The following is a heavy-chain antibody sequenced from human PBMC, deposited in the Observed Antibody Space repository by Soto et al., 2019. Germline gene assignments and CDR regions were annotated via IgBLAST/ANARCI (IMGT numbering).Heavy chain of an antibody. CDR2: IGAGGDT. CDR3: AKGVGTTIPNGRYFDY. V-gene: IGHV3-23*01. CDR1: GLTFSSYV. Sequence: EVQLLESGGGLVQPGGCLRLSCAASGLTFSSYVMSWVRQAPGKGLEWVSSIGAGGDTYYADSVRGRFTISRDNPKNTLFLQMNSLRAEDTAVYYCAKGVGTTIPNGRYFDYWGQGTLVTVSS. J-gene: IGHJ4*02. D-gene: IGHD1-26*01.